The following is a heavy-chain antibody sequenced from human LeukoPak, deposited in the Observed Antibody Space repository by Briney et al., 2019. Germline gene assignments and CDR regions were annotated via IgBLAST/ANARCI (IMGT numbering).Heavy chain of an antibody. Sequence: GGSLRLSCAASGFTFSSYGMHWVRQAPGKGLEWVAVISFDGSNKFYADSVKGRFTISRDNSKNTLFLQMNSLRTEDTAVYYCARDRDPSDYYFDYWGQGTLVTVSS. CDR2: ISFDGSNK. CDR3: ARDRDPSDYYFDY. V-gene: IGHV3-30*03. J-gene: IGHJ4*02. D-gene: IGHD2-21*02. CDR1: GFTFSSYG.